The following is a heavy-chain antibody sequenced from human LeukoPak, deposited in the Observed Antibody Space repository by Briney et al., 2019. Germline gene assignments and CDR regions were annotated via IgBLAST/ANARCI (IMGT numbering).Heavy chain of an antibody. CDR3: ARYSSSSGGAAYYLDY. D-gene: IGHD6-6*01. Sequence: GGSLRLSCTASGFTLRNYWMHWVRQVPGKRLVWVSRISGDGSVTNYADSVQGRFTISRDNAKNILYLQSNSLRSEDTAVYYCARYSSSSGGAAYYLDYWGHGTLVTVSS. CDR2: ISGDGSVT. CDR1: GFTLRNYW. J-gene: IGHJ4*01. V-gene: IGHV3-74*01.